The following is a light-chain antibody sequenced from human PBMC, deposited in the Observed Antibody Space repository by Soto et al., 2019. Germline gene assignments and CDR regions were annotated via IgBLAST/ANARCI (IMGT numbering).Light chain of an antibody. CDR1: QSVSRN. CDR2: DAS. J-gene: IGKJ1*01. CDR3: QQYNNWLWT. Sequence: EIVMTQSPATLSVSPGERATLSCRASQSVSRNVAWYQQKPGQAPRLLSHDASTRATGISVRFSGSGSGTEFTLTISSLQSEDFAVYYCQQYNNWLWTFGQGTKVEIK. V-gene: IGKV3-15*01.